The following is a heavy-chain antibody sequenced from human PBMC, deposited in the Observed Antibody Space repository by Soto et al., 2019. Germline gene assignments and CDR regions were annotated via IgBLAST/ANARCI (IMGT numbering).Heavy chain of an antibody. CDR2: ISYDGSNK. V-gene: IGHV3-30*18. D-gene: IGHD3-3*01. Sequence: GSLRLSCAASGFTFSSYGMHWVRQAPGKGLEWVAVISYDGSNKYYADSVKGRFTISRDNSENTLYLQMNSLRAEDTAVYYCANGGTQSSFDYWGQGTLVTVSS. CDR3: ANGGTQSSFDY. CDR1: GFTFSSYG. J-gene: IGHJ4*02.